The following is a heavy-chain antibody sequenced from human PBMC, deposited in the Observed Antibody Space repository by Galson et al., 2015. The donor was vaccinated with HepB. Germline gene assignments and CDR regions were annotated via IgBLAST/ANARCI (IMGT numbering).Heavy chain of an antibody. CDR2: ISSSSDYI. V-gene: IGHV3-21*04. D-gene: IGHD3-10*01. Sequence: SLRLSCAASGFTFSTYYMNWVRQAPGKGLEWVSCISSSSDYIYYADSVKGRLTISRDNSKNTLYLQMNSLRAEDTAVYYCAKGGLGGEHAFDIWGQGTMVTVSS. J-gene: IGHJ3*02. CDR1: GFTFSTYY. CDR3: AKGGLGGEHAFDI.